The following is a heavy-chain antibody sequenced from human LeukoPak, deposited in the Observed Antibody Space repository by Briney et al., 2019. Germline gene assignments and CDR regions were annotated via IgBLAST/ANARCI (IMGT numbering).Heavy chain of an antibody. Sequence: SETLSLTCTVSGGSISSGSYYWSWIRQPPGKGLEWVGSIYYSGTTYYNSSLKSRVTISEDTSKNRFSLMLTSVTAADTAVYYCARQVSDYFYYYIDVWGEGTTVIVSS. CDR1: GGSISSGSYY. CDR2: IYYSGTT. J-gene: IGHJ6*03. CDR3: ARQVSDYFYYYIDV. V-gene: IGHV4-39*01.